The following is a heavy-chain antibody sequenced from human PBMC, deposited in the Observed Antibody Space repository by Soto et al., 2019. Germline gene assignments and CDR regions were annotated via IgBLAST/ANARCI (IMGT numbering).Heavy chain of an antibody. CDR2: IWYDGSNK. Sequence: QVQLVESGGGVVQPGRSLRLSCAASGFTFSNYGMHWVRQAPGKGLECVALIWYDGSNKYYADSVKGRFTISRDNSKNTLYLQMNSLRAEDTAVYYCARPYSSGWKGWFDPWGQGTLVTVSS. CDR3: ARPYSSGWKGWFDP. J-gene: IGHJ5*02. D-gene: IGHD6-19*01. V-gene: IGHV3-33*01. CDR1: GFTFSNYG.